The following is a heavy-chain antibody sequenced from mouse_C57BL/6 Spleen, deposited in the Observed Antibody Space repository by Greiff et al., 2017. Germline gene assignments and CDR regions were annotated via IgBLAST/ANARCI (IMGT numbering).Heavy chain of an antibody. V-gene: IGHV1-64*01. D-gene: IGHD1-1*01. CDR1: GYTFTSYW. CDR2: IHPNSGST. CDR3: AKHYGSSLNYYAMDY. J-gene: IGHJ4*01. Sequence: QVQLKQPGAELVKPGASVKLSCKASGYTFTSYWMHWVKQRPGQGLEWIGMIHPNSGSTNYNEKFKSKATLTVDKSSSTAYMQLSSLTSEDSAVYYCAKHYGSSLNYYAMDYWGQGTSVTVSS.